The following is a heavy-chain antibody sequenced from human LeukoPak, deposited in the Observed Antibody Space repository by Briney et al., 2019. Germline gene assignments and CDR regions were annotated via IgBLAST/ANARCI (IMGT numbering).Heavy chain of an antibody. V-gene: IGHV1-18*01. Sequence: GASVKVSCKTSGYTFSNFGISWVRQAPGQGLEWMGWISGNNDNPNYGQKFQGRFTVTTDSSTSTACMELRNLTFDDTAVYYCARDGTSTDDYWGQGTLVTVSS. J-gene: IGHJ4*02. CDR1: GYTFSNFG. CDR3: ARDGTSTDDY. CDR2: ISGNNDNP. D-gene: IGHD2-2*01.